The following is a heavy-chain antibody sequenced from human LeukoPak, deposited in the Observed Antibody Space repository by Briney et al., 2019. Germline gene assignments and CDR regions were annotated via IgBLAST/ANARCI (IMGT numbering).Heavy chain of an antibody. Sequence: PGGSLRLSCAASGFTFSTFAVHWVRQAPGKGLEWVAVISYDGSKRYYADSVKGRFTISRDNSKNAFLQMNSLRAEDTAVYYCAQDSDYYGSGSYYYWGQGTLVTVSS. CDR1: GFTFSTFA. J-gene: IGHJ4*02. CDR2: ISYDGSKR. CDR3: AQDSDYYGSGSYYY. D-gene: IGHD3-10*01. V-gene: IGHV3-30-3*01.